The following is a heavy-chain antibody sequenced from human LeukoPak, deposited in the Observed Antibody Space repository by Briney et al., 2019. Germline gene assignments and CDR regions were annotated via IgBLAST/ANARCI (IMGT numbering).Heavy chain of an antibody. CDR2: ISAYNGNT. CDR3: ARIPKLGVYSSSSDWFDP. D-gene: IGHD6-6*01. Sequence: GASVKVSCKASGYTFTSYGISWVRQAPGQGLEWMGWISAYNGNTNYAQKLQGRVTMTTDTSTSTAYMELRSLRSDDTVVYYCARIPKLGVYSSSSDWFDPWGQGTLVTVSS. CDR1: GYTFTSYG. V-gene: IGHV1-18*01. J-gene: IGHJ5*02.